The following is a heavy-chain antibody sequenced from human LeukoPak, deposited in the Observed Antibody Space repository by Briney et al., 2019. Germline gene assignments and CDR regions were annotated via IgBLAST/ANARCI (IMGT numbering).Heavy chain of an antibody. CDR1: GFTFIDSW. CDR2: MYGDMREI. Sequence: PGGSLRLSCEVSGFTFIDSWMHWVRQTPGKGLVWVSRMYGDMREISYADSVKGRFTSSRDNAKNTVYLQMHSLRGDDTAVYYCARDLGLRGSTWGQGTLVTVSS. D-gene: IGHD4-23*01. J-gene: IGHJ5*02. CDR3: ARDLGLRGST. V-gene: IGHV3-74*01.